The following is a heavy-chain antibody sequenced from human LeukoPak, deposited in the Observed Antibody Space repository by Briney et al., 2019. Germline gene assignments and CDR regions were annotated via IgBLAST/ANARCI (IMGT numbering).Heavy chain of an antibody. CDR1: GYTFSSYY. CDR2: INPSGGST. CDR3: ASTLAVVGRPFDY. J-gene: IGHJ4*02. D-gene: IGHD6-19*01. V-gene: IGHV1-46*01. Sequence: ASVKVSCKASGYTFSSYYIHWVRQAPGQGLEWMGIINPSGGSTSYAQKFQGRVTMTRDTSTSTVYMELSSLRSEDTAVYYCASTLAVVGRPFDYWGQGTLVTVSS.